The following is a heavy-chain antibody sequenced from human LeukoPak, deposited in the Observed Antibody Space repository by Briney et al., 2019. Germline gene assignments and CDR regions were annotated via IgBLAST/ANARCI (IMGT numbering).Heavy chain of an antibody. V-gene: IGHV4-59*01. CDR1: GGSISSYY. CDR3: ARLVGYGPLYYFDY. J-gene: IGHJ4*02. Sequence: SETLSLTCAVSGGSISSYYWSWIRQHPGKGLEWIGYIYYSGSTNYNPSLKSRVTISVDTSKNQFSLKLSSVTAADTAVYYCARLVGYGPLYYFDYWGQGTLVTVSS. D-gene: IGHD5-18*01. CDR2: IYYSGST.